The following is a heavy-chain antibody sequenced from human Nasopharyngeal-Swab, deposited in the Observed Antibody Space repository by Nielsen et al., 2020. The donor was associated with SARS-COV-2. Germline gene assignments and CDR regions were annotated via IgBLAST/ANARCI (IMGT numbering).Heavy chain of an antibody. D-gene: IGHD1-26*01. Sequence: ASVKVSCKASGYTFTGYYMHWVRQAPGQGLEWMGRINPNSGDTNYAQKLQGRVTMTTDTSTSTAYMELRSLRSDDTAVHYCARRAGGFSGSYLDWGQGTLVTVSS. J-gene: IGHJ4*02. V-gene: IGHV1-2*06. CDR3: ARRAGGFSGSYLD. CDR1: GYTFTGYY. CDR2: INPNSGDT.